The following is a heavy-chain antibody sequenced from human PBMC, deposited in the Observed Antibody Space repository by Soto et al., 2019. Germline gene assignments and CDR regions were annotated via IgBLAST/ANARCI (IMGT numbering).Heavy chain of an antibody. V-gene: IGHV1-69*13. Sequence: SVKVSCKASGGTFSSYAISWVRQAPGQGLEWMGGVIPILGTANYAQKFQGRVTITADESTSTAYMELSSLRSEDTAVYYCARSKDIVVVVAALADYYYGMDVWGQGTTVTVSS. CDR3: ARSKDIVVVVAALADYYYGMDV. J-gene: IGHJ6*02. CDR1: GGTFSSYA. D-gene: IGHD2-15*01. CDR2: VIPILGTA.